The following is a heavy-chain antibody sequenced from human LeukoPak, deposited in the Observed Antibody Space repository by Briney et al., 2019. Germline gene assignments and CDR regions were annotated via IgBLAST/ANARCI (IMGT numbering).Heavy chain of an antibody. CDR2: INHSGST. V-gene: IGHV4-34*01. J-gene: IGHJ5*02. CDR1: GGSFSGYD. Sequence: PSETLSLTCAVYGGSFSGYDWSWIRQPPGKGLEWIGEINHSGSTNYNPSLKSRVTISVDTSKNQFSLKLSSVTAADTAVYYCAGAYDFWSGFFDPWGQGTLVTVSS. CDR3: AGAYDFWSGFFDP. D-gene: IGHD3-3*01.